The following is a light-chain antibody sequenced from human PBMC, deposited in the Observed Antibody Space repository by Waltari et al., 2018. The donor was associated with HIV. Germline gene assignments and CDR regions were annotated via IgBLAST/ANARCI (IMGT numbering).Light chain of an antibody. CDR3: QQYYSTPT. J-gene: IGKJ5*01. V-gene: IGKV4-1*01. Sequence: DIVLTQSPETLSVSLGERAAIHCKSGESVLSSSTNVNYFAWYQQSPGQPPTLLFSEASSRSSGVPARFTASGSRTDFTLTIDDLQADDVAVYFCQQYYSTPTFGRGTQLV. CDR1: ESVLSSSTNVNY. CDR2: EAS.